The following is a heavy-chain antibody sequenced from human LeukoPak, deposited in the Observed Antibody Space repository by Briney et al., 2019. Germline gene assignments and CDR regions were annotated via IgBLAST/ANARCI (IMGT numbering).Heavy chain of an antibody. J-gene: IGHJ4*02. D-gene: IGHD4-23*01. CDR3: ARVGLLVTQILYYFDY. CDR2: IDSSSSTI. CDR1: GFTFSTYS. V-gene: IGHV3-48*02. Sequence: GGSLRLSCVASGFTFSTYSMTWVRQAPGKGLEWVSYIDSSSSTIYYADSVRGRFTIPRDNVKNSLFLQMNSLRDEDTAVYYCARVGLLVTQILYYFDYWGQGTLVTVSS.